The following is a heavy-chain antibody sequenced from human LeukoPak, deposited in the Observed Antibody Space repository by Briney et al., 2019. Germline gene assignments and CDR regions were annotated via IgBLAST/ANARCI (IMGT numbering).Heavy chain of an antibody. CDR3: ARGVVTKNTAMVIKDDY. V-gene: IGHV1-69*05. CDR2: IIPIFGTA. CDR1: GGTFSSYA. D-gene: IGHD5-18*01. J-gene: IGHJ4*02. Sequence: AASVTVSSKASGGTFSSYAISWVRKAPGQGLEWMGRIIPIFGTANYAQKFRGRVTITTDESTSTAYMELSSLRSEDTAVYDCARGVVTKNTAMVIKDDYWGQGTLVTVSS.